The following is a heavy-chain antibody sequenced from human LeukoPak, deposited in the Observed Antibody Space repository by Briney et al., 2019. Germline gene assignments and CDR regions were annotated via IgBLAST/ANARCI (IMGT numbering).Heavy chain of an antibody. CDR3: ARGGYYGSGNDFRFDP. Sequence: SETLSLTCTVYVGSISSYYWSWIRQSPGKGLECIGYIHYTGSTNYNPSLKSRVTISVETSKNQFSLKLKSVTAADTAVYYCARGGYYGSGNDFRFDPWGQGTLVTVSS. V-gene: IGHV4-59*01. J-gene: IGHJ5*02. CDR2: IHYTGST. D-gene: IGHD3-10*01. CDR1: VGSISSYY.